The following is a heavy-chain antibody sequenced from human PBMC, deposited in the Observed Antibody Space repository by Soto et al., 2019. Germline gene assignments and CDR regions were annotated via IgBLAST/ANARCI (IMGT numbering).Heavy chain of an antibody. CDR2: IWYDGTQK. Sequence: GGSLRLSCAASGVTFNTYSMHWVRQPPGKGLEWLAAIWYDGTQKYYADSVKGRFIISRDNSKKTLYLEMNSLRAEDTAVYYCVRAGGSKVAGPWHFASWG. CDR1: GVTFNTYS. D-gene: IGHD6-19*01. CDR3: VRAGGSKVAGPWHFAS. J-gene: IGHJ4*01. V-gene: IGHV3-33*01.